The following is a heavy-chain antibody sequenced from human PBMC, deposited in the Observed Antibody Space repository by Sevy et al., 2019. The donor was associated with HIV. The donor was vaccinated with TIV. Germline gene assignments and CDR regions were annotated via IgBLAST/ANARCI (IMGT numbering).Heavy chain of an antibody. V-gene: IGHV3-21*01. CDR3: ARNLDYYASGPPDS. CDR2: ISSGSSYI. J-gene: IGHJ4*02. Sequence: GGSLRLSCAASGFTFSYYNMNWVRQAPGKGLEWVSSISSGSSYIFYVDSVKGRFTISRDNAKDSLFLQMNSLRAEATAVYYCARNLDYYASGPPDSWGRGTLVTVSS. CDR1: GFTFSYYN. D-gene: IGHD3-10*01.